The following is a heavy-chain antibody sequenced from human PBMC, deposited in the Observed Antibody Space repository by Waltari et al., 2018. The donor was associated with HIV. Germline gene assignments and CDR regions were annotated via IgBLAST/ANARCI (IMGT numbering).Heavy chain of an antibody. CDR2: IYYSGST. J-gene: IGHJ6*02. Sequence: QLQLQESGPGLVKPSETLSLTCPVSGGSISRRSHYWGWIRQPPGQGLEGIGSIYYSGSTYYNPSLKSRVTISVDTSKNQFSLKLSSVTAADTAVYYCARPKYCSGGSCSDVWGQGTTVTVSS. V-gene: IGHV4-39*01. D-gene: IGHD2-15*01. CDR3: ARPKYCSGGSCSDV. CDR1: GGSISRRSHY.